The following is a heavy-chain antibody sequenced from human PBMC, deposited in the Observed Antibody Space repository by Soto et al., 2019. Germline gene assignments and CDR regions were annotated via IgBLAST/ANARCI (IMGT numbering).Heavy chain of an antibody. CDR2: MSGSGSGT. D-gene: IGHD4-4*01. J-gene: IGHJ6*02. CDR1: GFRFSTYD. CDR3: VSQAKLTTVTANVGYYSGLDV. Sequence: DVQLLESGGGLVQPGGSLRLSCEASGFRFSTYDMSWVRQAPGKGLEWVSVMSGSGSGTYYADSVKGRFTISRDNSKNTLYLQMNSLRAEDTAVYYCVSQAKLTTVTANVGYYSGLDVWGQGTTVTVSS. V-gene: IGHV3-23*01.